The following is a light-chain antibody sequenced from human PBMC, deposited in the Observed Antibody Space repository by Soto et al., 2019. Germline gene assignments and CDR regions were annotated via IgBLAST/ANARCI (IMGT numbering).Light chain of an antibody. J-gene: IGKJ5*01. CDR2: TAS. Sequence: DIQMTPSPSSLSASVGDRVTITCRASPSISNDLYWYQQKPGKATNLLSYTASNLQSGVPSRFSGSGPGTGLTLTIRSLQPEDFATYYCQQSYSTPITFGQGTRLEI. CDR1: PSISND. V-gene: IGKV1-39*01. CDR3: QQSYSTPIT.